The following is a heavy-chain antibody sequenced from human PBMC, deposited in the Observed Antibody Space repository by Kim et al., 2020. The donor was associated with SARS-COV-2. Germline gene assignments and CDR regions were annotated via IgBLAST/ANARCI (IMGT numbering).Heavy chain of an antibody. Sequence: SETLSLTCTVSGGSISSGDYYWSWIRQPPGKGLEWIGYIYYSGSTYYNPSLKSRVTISVDTSKNQFSLKLSSVTAADTAVYYCARIQTHQITILGVVTAKWFDPWGQGTLVTVSS. CDR1: GGSISSGDYY. V-gene: IGHV4-30-4*01. CDR2: IYYSGST. D-gene: IGHD3-3*01. J-gene: IGHJ5*02. CDR3: ARIQTHQITILGVVTAKWFDP.